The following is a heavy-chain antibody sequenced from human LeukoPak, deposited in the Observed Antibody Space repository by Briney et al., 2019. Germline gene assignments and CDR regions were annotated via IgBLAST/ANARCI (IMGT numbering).Heavy chain of an antibody. Sequence: SETLSLTCAVYGGSFSGYYWSWIRQPPGKGLEWIGEINHSGSTNYNPSLKSRVTISVDTSKNQFSLKLSSVTAADTAVYYCARVVCSSTSCYFDYWGQGTLVTVSS. V-gene: IGHV4-34*01. J-gene: IGHJ4*02. D-gene: IGHD2-2*01. CDR1: GGSFSGYY. CDR3: ARVVCSSTSCYFDY. CDR2: INHSGST.